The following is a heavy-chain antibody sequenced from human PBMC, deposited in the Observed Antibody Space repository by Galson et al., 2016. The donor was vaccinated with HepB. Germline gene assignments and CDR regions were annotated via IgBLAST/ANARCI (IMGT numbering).Heavy chain of an antibody. V-gene: IGHV1-2*02. CDR2: VNCNSGGT. D-gene: IGHD5-12*01. CDR1: GYTFIHYL. Sequence: SVKVSCKASGYTFIHYLMHWVRQVPGQGLEWMGWVNCNSGGTKYADRFQGRVTMTRDSSNTTAYMELRSLTSDDTGVYYCATLGRGKGAAFDYWGQGTLVTVSS. J-gene: IGHJ4*02. CDR3: ATLGRGKGAAFDY.